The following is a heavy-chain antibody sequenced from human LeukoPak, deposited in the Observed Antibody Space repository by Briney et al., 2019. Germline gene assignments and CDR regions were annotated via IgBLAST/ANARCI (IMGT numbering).Heavy chain of an antibody. CDR2: IIPIFGTA. V-gene: IGHV1-69*05. D-gene: IGHD3-22*01. Sequence: SVKVSCKASGGTFSSYAISWVRQAPGQGLEWMGGIIPIFGTANYAQKFQGRVTITRDTSASTAYMELSSLRSEDTAVYYCARGGVPGYYYDSSGYYYHYFDYWGQGTLVTVSS. J-gene: IGHJ4*02. CDR3: ARGGVPGYYYDSSGYYYHYFDY. CDR1: GGTFSSYA.